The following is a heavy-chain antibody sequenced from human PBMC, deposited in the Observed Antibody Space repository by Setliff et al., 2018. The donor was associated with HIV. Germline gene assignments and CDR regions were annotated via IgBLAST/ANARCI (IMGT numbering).Heavy chain of an antibody. CDR3: ARGGSAMVPGRNYWYFDL. J-gene: IGHJ2*01. V-gene: IGHV4-59*11. CDR1: GGSISSHY. CDR2: IYNSGTT. D-gene: IGHD5-18*01. Sequence: SETLSLTCAVSGGSISSHYWNWIRQPPGKGLEWIGYIYNSGTTHYNPSLRSRVATSVDTSKNQFSLKLSSVTAVDTAVYFCARGGSAMVPGRNYWYFDLWGRGTLVTVSS.